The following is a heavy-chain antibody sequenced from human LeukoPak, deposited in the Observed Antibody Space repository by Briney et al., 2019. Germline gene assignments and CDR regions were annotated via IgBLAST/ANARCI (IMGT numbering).Heavy chain of an antibody. CDR1: GYTLTELS. D-gene: IGHD3-16*02. J-gene: IGHJ4*02. CDR2: FDPEGGET. CDR3: ATHMITFGGVIVTLDY. Sequence: ASVKVSCKVSGYTLTELSMHWVRQAPGKGLEWMGGFDPEGGETIYAQKSQGRVTMTEDTSTDTAYMELSSLRSEDTAVYYCATHMITFGGVIVTLDYWGQGTLVTVSS. V-gene: IGHV1-24*01.